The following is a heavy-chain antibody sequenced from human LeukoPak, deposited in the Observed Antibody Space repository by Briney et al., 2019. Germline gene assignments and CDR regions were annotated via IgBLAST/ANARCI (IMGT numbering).Heavy chain of an antibody. J-gene: IGHJ4*02. CDR2: IYYSGST. CDR3: ARSYYDFWSGYYTGRIRAPPGRFDY. D-gene: IGHD3-3*01. V-gene: IGHV4-31*03. Sequence: SQTLSLTCTVSGGSISSGVYYWSWIRQHPGKGLEWIGYIYYSGSTYYNPSLKSRVTISVDTSKNQFSLKLSSVTAADTAVYYCARSYYDFWSGYYTGRIRAPPGRFDYWGQGTLVTVSS. CDR1: GGSISSGVYY.